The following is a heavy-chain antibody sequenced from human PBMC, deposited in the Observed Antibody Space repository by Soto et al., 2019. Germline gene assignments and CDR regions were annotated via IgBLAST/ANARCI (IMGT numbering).Heavy chain of an antibody. J-gene: IGHJ6*03. Sequence: ASVKVSCKASGYTFTSYDINWVRQATGQGLEWMGWMNPNSGNTGYAQKFQGRVTMTRNTSISTAYMELSSLRSEDTAVYYCARGRSSIAARRSKNYYMDVWGKGTKVTV. CDR2: MNPNSGNT. CDR3: ARGRSSIAARRSKNYYMDV. D-gene: IGHD6-6*01. CDR1: GYTFTSYD. V-gene: IGHV1-8*01.